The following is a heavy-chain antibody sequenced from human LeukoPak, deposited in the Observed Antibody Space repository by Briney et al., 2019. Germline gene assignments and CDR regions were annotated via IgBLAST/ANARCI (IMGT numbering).Heavy chain of an antibody. J-gene: IGHJ3*02. CDR1: GFTFRSYA. Sequence: GGSLRLSCAASGFTFRSYAMNWVRQAPGKGLEWVSGISGSGAGTYYADSVKGWFTISRDNSKKTLYLQMNSLRAEDTAVYYCAKDYYGHVLYGSGSYTSLDAFDIWGQGTMVTVYS. CDR2: ISGSGAGT. V-gene: IGHV3-23*01. CDR3: AKDYYGHVLYGSGSYTSLDAFDI. D-gene: IGHD3-10*01.